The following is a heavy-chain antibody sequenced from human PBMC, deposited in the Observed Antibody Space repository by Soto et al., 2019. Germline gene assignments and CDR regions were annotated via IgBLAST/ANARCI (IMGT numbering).Heavy chain of an antibody. CDR2: ISYDGSNK. D-gene: IGHD3-9*01. Sequence: QVQLVESGGGVVQPGRSLRLSCAASGFTFSSYGMHWVRQAPGKGLEWVAVISYDGSNKYYADSVKGRFTISRDNSKNTLYLQMNSLRAEDTAVYYCAKRGLRYFDWLLNYYYYYGMDVWGQGTTVTVSS. CDR1: GFTFSSYG. V-gene: IGHV3-30*18. J-gene: IGHJ6*02. CDR3: AKRGLRYFDWLLNYYYYYGMDV.